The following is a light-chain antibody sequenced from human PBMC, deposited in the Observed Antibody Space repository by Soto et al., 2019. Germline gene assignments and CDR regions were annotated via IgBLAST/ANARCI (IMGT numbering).Light chain of an antibody. V-gene: IGKV2-28*01. J-gene: IGKJ2*01. CDR1: QSLLHNNGYNY. CDR3: MQALQSPLYT. Sequence: DIVMTQSPLSLPVTPGEPASISCRSSQSLLHNNGYNYLDWYLEKPGQSPQLLIYLGSNRASGVPDRFSGSGSGTDFTLKISRVDAVDVGVYYCMQALQSPLYTFGHGTKLEI. CDR2: LGS.